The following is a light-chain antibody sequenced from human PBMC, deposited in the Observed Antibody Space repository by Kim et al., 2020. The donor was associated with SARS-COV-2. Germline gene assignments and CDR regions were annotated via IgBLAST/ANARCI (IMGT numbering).Light chain of an antibody. Sequence: SVGDRVTITCRASQSISTDLNWYQQKPGKAPNLLIYDASTLQGGVPSRFSGSGSETDFTLTISSLQPEDFATYYCQQSFTTPSLTFGGGTKVDIK. CDR1: QSISTD. J-gene: IGKJ4*01. CDR3: QQSFTTPSLT. V-gene: IGKV1-39*01. CDR2: DAS.